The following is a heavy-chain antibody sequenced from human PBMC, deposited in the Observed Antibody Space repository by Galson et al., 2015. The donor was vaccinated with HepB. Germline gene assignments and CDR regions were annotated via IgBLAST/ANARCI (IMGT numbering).Heavy chain of an antibody. CDR3: ARDGGSSGYYPHDY. CDR1: GFTFSSYS. J-gene: IGHJ4*02. V-gene: IGHV3-21*01. D-gene: IGHD3-22*01. Sequence: SLRLSCAASGFTFSSYSMNWVRQAPGKGLEWVSSISSSSSYIYYADSVKGRFTISRDNAKNSLYLQMNSLRAEDTAVYYCARDGGSSGYYPHDYWGQGTLVTVSS. CDR2: ISSSSSYI.